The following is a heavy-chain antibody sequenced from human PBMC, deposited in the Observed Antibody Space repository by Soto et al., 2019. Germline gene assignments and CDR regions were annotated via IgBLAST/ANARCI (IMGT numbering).Heavy chain of an antibody. Sequence: GGSLRLSCAASGFTFSSYGMHWVRQAPGKGLEWVAVISYDGSNKYYADSVKGRFTISRDNSKNTLYLQMNSLRAEDTAVYYCAKEPKLSWGQGTLVTVSS. J-gene: IGHJ5*02. CDR3: AKEPKLS. D-gene: IGHD1-1*01. CDR1: GFTFSSYG. CDR2: ISYDGSNK. V-gene: IGHV3-30*18.